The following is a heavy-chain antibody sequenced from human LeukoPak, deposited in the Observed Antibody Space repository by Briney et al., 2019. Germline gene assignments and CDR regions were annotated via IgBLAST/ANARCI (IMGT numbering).Heavy chain of an antibody. V-gene: IGHV1-2*02. J-gene: IGHJ5*02. CDR2: INPNSGET. CDR1: GYTFTASY. CDR3: ARVLGSRVDP. Sequence: ASVKVSCKTSGYTFTASYMHWVRQAPGQGLEWMGWINPNSGETNYAPRFQGRVTMTRDTSISTAYMDVTALTSDDTAMYYCARVLGSRVDPWGQGTLVTLSS.